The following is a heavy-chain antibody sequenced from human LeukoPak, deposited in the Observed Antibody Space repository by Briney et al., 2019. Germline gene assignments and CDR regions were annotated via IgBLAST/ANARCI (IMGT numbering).Heavy chain of an antibody. J-gene: IGHJ6*02. CDR1: GFTFSSYA. Sequence: GGSLRLSCAASGFTFSSYAMHWVRQAPGKGLEWVAVISYDGSNKYYADSVKGRFTISRDNSKNTLYLQMNSLRAEDTAVYYCARTYLDYYYGMDVWGQGTTVTVSS. CDR3: ARTYLDYYYGMDV. V-gene: IGHV3-30*14. CDR2: ISYDGSNK.